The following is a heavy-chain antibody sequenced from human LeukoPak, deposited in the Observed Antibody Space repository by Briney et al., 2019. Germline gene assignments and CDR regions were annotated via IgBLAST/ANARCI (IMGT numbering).Heavy chain of an antibody. V-gene: IGHV4-39*01. J-gene: IGHJ5*02. CDR1: GDSISSTSYY. CDR2: IFYSGSA. D-gene: IGHD2-21*02. CDR3: ARQQSDTSLFDP. Sequence: PSETLSLTCIVSGDSISSTSYYWAWIRQPPGKGLEWLGMIFYSGSAYYTPTRRGRVTLSVDTSRNQFSLNLISVTAADTGVYFCARQQSDTSLFDPWGQGTLVTVSS.